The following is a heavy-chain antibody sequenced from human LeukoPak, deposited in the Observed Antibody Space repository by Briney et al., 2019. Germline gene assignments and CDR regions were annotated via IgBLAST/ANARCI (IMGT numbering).Heavy chain of an antibody. J-gene: IGHJ6*02. D-gene: IGHD3-10*01. CDR2: ISSSGSTI. CDR1: GFTFSDYY. Sequence: GGSLRLSCAASGFTFSDYYMSWIRQAPGKGLEWVSYISSSGSTIYYADSVKGRFTISRDNAKNSLYLQMNSLRAEDTALYYCAKDTYYGSGSYGMDVWGQGTMVTVSS. V-gene: IGHV3-11*01. CDR3: AKDTYYGSGSYGMDV.